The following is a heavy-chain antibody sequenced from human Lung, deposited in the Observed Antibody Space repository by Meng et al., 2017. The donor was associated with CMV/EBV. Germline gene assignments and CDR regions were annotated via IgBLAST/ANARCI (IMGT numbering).Heavy chain of an antibody. Sequence: ASXXVSXKASGYTFTGYYMHWVRQAPGQGLEWMGWINPNSGGTNYAQKFQGRVTMTRGTSISTAYMELSRLRSDDTAVYYCARAEVDCSGGSCYHNWGQGTLVTVSS. V-gene: IGHV1-2*02. CDR2: INPNSGGT. CDR3: ARAEVDCSGGSCYHN. J-gene: IGHJ4*02. D-gene: IGHD2-15*01. CDR1: GYTFTGYY.